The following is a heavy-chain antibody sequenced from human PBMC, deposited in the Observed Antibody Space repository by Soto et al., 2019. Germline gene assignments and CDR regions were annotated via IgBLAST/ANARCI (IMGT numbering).Heavy chain of an antibody. J-gene: IGHJ6*02. CDR2: IYWDDDK. CDR1: GFSLSTSGVG. V-gene: IGHV2-5*02. D-gene: IGHD3-16*01. CDR3: TRISPYYYGMDV. Sequence: SGPTLVNPTQTLTLTCTFSGFSLSTSGVGVGWIRQPPGKALEWLALIYWDDDKRYSPSLKTRLTISKDTSKNQVVLTMTNVDPVDTATYYCTRISPYYYGMDVWGQGTTVTVSS.